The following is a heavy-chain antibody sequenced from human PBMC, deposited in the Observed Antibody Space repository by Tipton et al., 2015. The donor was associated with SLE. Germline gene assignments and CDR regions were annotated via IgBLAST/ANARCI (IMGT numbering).Heavy chain of an antibody. J-gene: IGHJ4*02. V-gene: IGHV4-39*07. CDR2: IYYSGST. CDR3: ARIVAAAGTRYFDY. Sequence: TLSLTCTVSGGSISSSSYYWGWIRQPPGKGLEWIGSIYYSGSTYYNPSLKSRVTISVDTSKNQFSLKLSSVTAADTAVYYCARIVAAAGTRYFDYWGQGTLVTVSP. D-gene: IGHD6-13*01. CDR1: GGSISSSSYY.